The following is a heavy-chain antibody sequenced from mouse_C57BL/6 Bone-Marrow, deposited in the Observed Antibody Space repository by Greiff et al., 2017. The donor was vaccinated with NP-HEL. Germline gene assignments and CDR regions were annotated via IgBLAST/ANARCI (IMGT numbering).Heavy chain of an antibody. V-gene: IGHV5-4*01. CDR2: ISDGGSYT. CDR3: ASPFAY. J-gene: IGHJ3*01. CDR1: GFTFSSYA. Sequence: EVQVVESGGGLVKPGGSLKLSCAASGFTFSSYAMSWVRQTPGQRLEWVATISDGGSYTYYPDNVKGRYTISRDNAKNNLYLQMSHLKSEDTAMYYCASPFAYWGQGTLVTVSA.